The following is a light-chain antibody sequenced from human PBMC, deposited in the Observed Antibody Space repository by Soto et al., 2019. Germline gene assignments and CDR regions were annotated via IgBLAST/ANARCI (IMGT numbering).Light chain of an antibody. Sequence: EIVLTQSPGTLSLSPGERATLSCRASQSVSSSYLAWYQQQPGQTPRLLFYAASSRATGIPDRFSGSGSGTDFPLTISSLETEDCAVYYCQQYCSWPVTFGRGTKVDIK. J-gene: IGKJ3*01. CDR2: AAS. CDR1: QSVSSSY. CDR3: QQYCSWPVT. V-gene: IGKV3-20*01.